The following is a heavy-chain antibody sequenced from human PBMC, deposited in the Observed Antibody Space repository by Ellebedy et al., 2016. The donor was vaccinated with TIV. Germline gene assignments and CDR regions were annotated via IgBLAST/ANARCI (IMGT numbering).Heavy chain of an antibody. CDR1: GGCFNSYY. D-gene: IGHD2-2*01. J-gene: IGHJ4*02. CDR3: ARSCSPSCWECLEY. V-gene: IGHV4-59*13. CDR2: LTHIGTT. Sequence: SETLSLTXTVSGGCFNSYYWTWIRQPPGKGLEWIGHLTHIGTTNYNPSLQSRVAMSLDSSKTQFSLELKSVTAADTAVDFCARSCSPSCWECLEYWGQGVLVTVSS.